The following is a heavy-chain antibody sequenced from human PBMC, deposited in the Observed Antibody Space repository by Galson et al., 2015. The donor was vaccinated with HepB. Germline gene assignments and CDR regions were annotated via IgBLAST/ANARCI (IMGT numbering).Heavy chain of an antibody. V-gene: IGHV1-18*01. CDR1: GYRFDNFG. CDR2: INTHNGNT. D-gene: IGHD4-17*01. Sequence: SVKVSCKASGYRFDNFGINWVRQAPTQGLEWMGWINTHNGNTQYAQKFQGRVTMTTDTSTSTVYMELRSLRYDDTALYYCARDYVVTTKIWFDPWGQGTLVTVSS. J-gene: IGHJ5*02. CDR3: ARDYVVTTKIWFDP.